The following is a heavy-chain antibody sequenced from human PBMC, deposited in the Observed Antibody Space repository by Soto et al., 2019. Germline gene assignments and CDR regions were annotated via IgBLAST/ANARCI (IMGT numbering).Heavy chain of an antibody. CDR3: ARGGGRTTLPQRGWFDP. CDR1: GYTFTSYG. V-gene: IGHV1-18*01. Sequence: QVQLMQSRTEVKTPGASVKVSCKASGYTFTSYGISWVRQAPGQGLEWMGWISTYNGKTLYAEKFQARLIMTADTSTTTIYMDLRSLRSDDTAVYYCARGGGRTTLPQRGWFDPWGQGTLVAVSS. CDR2: ISTYNGKT. D-gene: IGHD1-1*01. J-gene: IGHJ5*02.